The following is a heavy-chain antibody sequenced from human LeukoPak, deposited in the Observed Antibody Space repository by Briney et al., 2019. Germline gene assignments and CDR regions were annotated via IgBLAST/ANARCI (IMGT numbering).Heavy chain of an antibody. V-gene: IGHV4-4*07. CDR1: GGSISSYY. Sequence: SETLSLTCTVSGGSISSYYWSWIRQPAGKGLEWIGRIYTSGSTNYNPSLKSRVTMSVDTSKNQFSLKLSSVTAADTAVYYCARGPPAAGNNWFDPWGQGTLVTVSS. CDR3: ARGPPAAGNNWFDP. J-gene: IGHJ5*02. D-gene: IGHD6-13*01. CDR2: IYTSGST.